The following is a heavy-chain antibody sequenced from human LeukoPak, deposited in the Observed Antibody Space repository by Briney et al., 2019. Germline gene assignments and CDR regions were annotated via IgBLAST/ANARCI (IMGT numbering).Heavy chain of an antibody. V-gene: IGHV4-34*01. CDR1: GGSFSGYY. CDR3: ARDSPPSRSTVVTPAFDI. Sequence: SETLSLTCAVYGGSFSGYYWSWIRQPPGKGLEWIGEINHGGSTNYNPSLKSRVTISVDRSKNQFSLKLSSVTAADTAVYYCARDSPPSRSTVVTPAFDIWGQGTMVTVSS. CDR2: INHGGST. J-gene: IGHJ3*02. D-gene: IGHD4-23*01.